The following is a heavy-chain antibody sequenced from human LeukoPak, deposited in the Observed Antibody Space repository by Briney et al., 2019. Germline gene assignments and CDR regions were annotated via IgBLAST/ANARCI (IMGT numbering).Heavy chain of an antibody. J-gene: IGHJ3*02. Sequence: PSETLSLTCTVSGGSISSYYWSWIRQPPGKGLEWIGYIYYSGSTNYNPSLKSRVTISVDTSKNQFSLKLSSVTAADTAVYYRARAYYYDSSGYPQGAFDIWGQGTMVTVSS. V-gene: IGHV4-59*08. CDR1: GGSISSYY. CDR3: ARAYYYDSSGYPQGAFDI. CDR2: IYYSGST. D-gene: IGHD3-22*01.